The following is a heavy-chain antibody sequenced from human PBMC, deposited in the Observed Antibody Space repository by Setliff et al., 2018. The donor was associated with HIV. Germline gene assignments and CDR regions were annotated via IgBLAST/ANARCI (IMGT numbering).Heavy chain of an antibody. CDR3: AGDHAGSGRPFDY. CDR2: FDSTGSP. J-gene: IGHJ4*02. CDR1: GDSVSSSPYY. V-gene: IGHV4-61*02. Sequence: PSETLSLTCSVSGDSVSSSPYYWSWIRQPAGKGLEWIGRFDSTGSPDYNPSLKSRVTISIDTSKNHFSLKLSSVTAADTAVYFCAGDHAGSGRPFDYWGQGTLVTVSS. D-gene: IGHD2-15*01.